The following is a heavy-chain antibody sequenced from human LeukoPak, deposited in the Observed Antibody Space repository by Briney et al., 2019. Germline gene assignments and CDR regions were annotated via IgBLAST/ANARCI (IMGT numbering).Heavy chain of an antibody. V-gene: IGHV1-2*02. J-gene: IGHJ4*02. D-gene: IGHD1-14*01. CDR2: INPNSGGT. CDR1: GYTFTGYY. Sequence: ASVKVSCKASGYTFTGYYMHWVRQAPGQGLEWMGWINPNSGGTNYAQKFQGRVTMTTDTSTSTAYMELRSLRSDDTAVYYCARPPQPEEYYFDYWGQGTLVTVSS. CDR3: ARPPQPEEYYFDY.